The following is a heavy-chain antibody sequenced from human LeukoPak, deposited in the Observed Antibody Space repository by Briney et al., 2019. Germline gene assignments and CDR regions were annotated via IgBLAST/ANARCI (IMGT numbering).Heavy chain of an antibody. CDR1: GFTFSSYW. CDR3: ARDQYGDYVADSPEGDAFDI. J-gene: IGHJ3*02. CDR2: INSDGSST. V-gene: IGHV3-74*01. Sequence: GGSLSLSCAASGFTFSSYWMHWVRQAPGKGLVWVSRINSDGSSTSYADSVKGRFTISRDNAKNTLYLQMNSLRAEDTAVYYCARDQYGDYVADSPEGDAFDIWGQGTMVTVSS. D-gene: IGHD4-17*01.